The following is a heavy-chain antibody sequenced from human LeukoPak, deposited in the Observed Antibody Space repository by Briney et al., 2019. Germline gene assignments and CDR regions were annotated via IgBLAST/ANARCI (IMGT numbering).Heavy chain of an antibody. CDR1: GYTLTELS. D-gene: IGHD5-18*01. Sequence: ASVKVSCKVSGYTLTELSMHWVRQAPGKGLEWMGGFDPEDGETIYAQKFQGRATMTEDTSTDTAYMELSSLRSEDTAVYYCATGLNVDTAMVTSPFDYWGQGTLVTVSS. CDR2: FDPEDGET. V-gene: IGHV1-24*01. J-gene: IGHJ4*02. CDR3: ATGLNVDTAMVTSPFDY.